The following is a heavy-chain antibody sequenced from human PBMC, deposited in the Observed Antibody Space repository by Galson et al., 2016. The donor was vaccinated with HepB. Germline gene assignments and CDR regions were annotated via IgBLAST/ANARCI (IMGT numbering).Heavy chain of an antibody. D-gene: IGHD3-9*01. J-gene: IGHJ5*02. V-gene: IGHV5-51*01. Sequence: QSGAEVKKPGESLKISCKASGYSFSSFWIAWVRQMPGKGLEWMGIIFPGDSDTRYSPSFQGQVTISADKSSSTAYLQWSSLKASDTAIFYCARRGAYSDLLTADDGGWFDPWGQGTLVTVSS. CDR2: IFPGDSDT. CDR3: ARRGAYSDLLTADDGGWFDP. CDR1: GYSFSSFW.